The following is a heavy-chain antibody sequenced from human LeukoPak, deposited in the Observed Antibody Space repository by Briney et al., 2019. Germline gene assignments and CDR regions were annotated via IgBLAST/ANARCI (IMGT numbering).Heavy chain of an antibody. CDR2: IFHSGST. J-gene: IGHJ6*03. V-gene: IGHV4-4*02. CDR1: GGSISSSNG. Sequence: SETLSLTCAVSGGSISSSNGWSWVRQPPGKGLEWIGEIFHSGSTHYNPSLKSRVTISVDTSKNQFSLKLSSVTAADTAVYYCARARGEPPYYYYYMDVWGKGTTVTVSS. CDR3: ARARGEPPYYYYYMDV. D-gene: IGHD3-16*01.